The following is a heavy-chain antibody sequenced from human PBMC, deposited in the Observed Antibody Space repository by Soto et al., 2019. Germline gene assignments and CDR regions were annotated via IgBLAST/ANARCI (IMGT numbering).Heavy chain of an antibody. J-gene: IGHJ4*02. CDR2: IYWDDDK. Sequence: QITLNESGPTVVKPAETLTLTCTFSGFSLTTSGVGVGWIRQSPGKAPEWLALIYWDDDKRYSASLKSRLTIPKDTSKNQVVLTMASVDPADTATYYCAHRILRTVFGLVTTTAIYSDFWGQGTPVVVSS. V-gene: IGHV2-5*02. CDR3: AHRILRTVFGLVTTTAIYSDF. CDR1: GFSLTTSGVG. D-gene: IGHD3-3*01.